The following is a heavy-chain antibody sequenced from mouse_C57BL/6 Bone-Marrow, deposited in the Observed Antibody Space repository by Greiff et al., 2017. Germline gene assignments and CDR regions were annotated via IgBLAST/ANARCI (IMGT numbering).Heavy chain of an antibody. Sequence: EVQLQQSGPELVKPGASVKISCKASGYSFTGYYMNWVKQSPEKSLEWIGEINPSTGGTTYNQKFKATATLTVDKSSSTAYMQLKSLTSEDSAVYYCATATVVAHYYAMDYWGQGTSVTVSS. CDR2: INPSTGGT. D-gene: IGHD1-1*01. CDR3: ATATVVAHYYAMDY. J-gene: IGHJ4*01. CDR1: GYSFTGYY. V-gene: IGHV1-42*01.